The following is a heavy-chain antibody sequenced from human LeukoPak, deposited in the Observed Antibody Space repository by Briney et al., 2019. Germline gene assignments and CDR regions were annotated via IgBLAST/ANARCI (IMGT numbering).Heavy chain of an antibody. Sequence: SETLSLTCTVSGDSISSYYWSWIRQPAGKGLEWIGRIYTSGSTNYNPSLKSRVTMSVDTSKNQFSLKLSSVTAADTAVYYCAREMTYSSGNYYYYYYMDVWGKGTTVTISS. CDR1: GDSISSYY. CDR3: AREMTYSSGNYYYYYYMDV. V-gene: IGHV4-4*07. CDR2: IYTSGST. J-gene: IGHJ6*03. D-gene: IGHD6-19*01.